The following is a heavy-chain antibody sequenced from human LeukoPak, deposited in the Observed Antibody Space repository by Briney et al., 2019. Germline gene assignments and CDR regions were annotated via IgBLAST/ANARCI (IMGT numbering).Heavy chain of an antibody. CDR2: ITSSGTTI. J-gene: IGHJ6*03. Sequence: GGSLRPSCAGSGFTFSRYSLNWVRQAPGKGLEWVSYITSSGTTIYYADSVKGRFTISRDNAKNSLYLQMNSLRAEDTAVYYCARNYGDFGRYYYMDVWGKGTTVTVSS. CDR1: GFTFSRYS. V-gene: IGHV3-48*01. CDR3: ARNYGDFGRYYYMDV. D-gene: IGHD4-17*01.